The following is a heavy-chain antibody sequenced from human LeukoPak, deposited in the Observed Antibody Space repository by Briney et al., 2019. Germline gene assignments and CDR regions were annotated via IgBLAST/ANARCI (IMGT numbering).Heavy chain of an antibody. CDR3: ARFTKYDGGGSCLDI. Sequence: SETLSLTCTVSGGSVSSYYWSWIRQPPGKGLEWIGHIYSSGSATDNPSLKSRVTISVDTSKNQFSLRMSSVTAADTAVYFCARFTKYDGGGSCLDIWGQGTMVTVSS. V-gene: IGHV4-59*02. CDR1: GGSVSSYY. J-gene: IGHJ3*02. D-gene: IGHD3-22*01. CDR2: IYSSGSA.